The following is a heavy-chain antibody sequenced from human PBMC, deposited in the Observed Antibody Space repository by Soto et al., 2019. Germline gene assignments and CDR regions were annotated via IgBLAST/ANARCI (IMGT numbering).Heavy chain of an antibody. CDR2: ISGNSGDT. CDR3: AREVAAAGGEYDY. J-gene: IGHJ4*02. V-gene: IGHV1-18*01. Sequence: QVQLVQSGAEVKNTGASVKDSCKASGYTFTRYGIGWVRQAPGQGLEWMGWISGNSGDTNYAQKIQGRVTMTTDTSTRTAYMELRSLRSDDTAVYYCAREVAAAGGEYDYWGQGTLVTVSS. D-gene: IGHD6-13*01. CDR1: GYTFTRYG.